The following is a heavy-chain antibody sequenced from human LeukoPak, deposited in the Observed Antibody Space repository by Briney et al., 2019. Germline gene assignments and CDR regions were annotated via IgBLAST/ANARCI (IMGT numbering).Heavy chain of an antibody. V-gene: IGHV4-59*01. CDR1: VGSLSSDY. Sequence: SETLSLTCTVSVGSLSSDYWSWIRQPPGKGLEWIGYVYNSGSTNYNPSLQRRVTISLDASKNQFSLKLTSVSAPDTPVYYCARARVSDFWRGTGGGKWIDPWGQGTLVTVSS. D-gene: IGHD3-3*01. CDR3: ARARVSDFWRGTGGGKWIDP. J-gene: IGHJ5*02. CDR2: VYNSGST.